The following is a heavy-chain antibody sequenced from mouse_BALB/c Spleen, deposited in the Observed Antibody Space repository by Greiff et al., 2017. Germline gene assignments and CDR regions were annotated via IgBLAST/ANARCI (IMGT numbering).Heavy chain of an antibody. CDR2: IDPENGDT. CDR3: SAGGSYAMDY. J-gene: IGHJ4*01. V-gene: IGHV14-4*02. Sequence: VQLQQSGAELVRSGASVKLSCTASGFNIKDYYMHWVKQRPEQGLEWIGWIDPENGDTEYAPKFQGKATMTADTSSNTAYLQLCSLTSEDTAVYYCSAGGSYAMDYWGQGTSVTVSS. CDR1: GFNIKDYY.